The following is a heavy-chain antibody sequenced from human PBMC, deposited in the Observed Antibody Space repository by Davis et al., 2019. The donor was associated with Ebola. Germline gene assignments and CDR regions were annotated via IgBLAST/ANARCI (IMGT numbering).Heavy chain of an antibody. CDR2: IKQDGSEK. J-gene: IGHJ4*02. D-gene: IGHD3-9*01. V-gene: IGHV3-7*01. CDR3: TKDFDYENAY. Sequence: GGSLRLSCAASGFTFSNYWMSWVRQAPGKGLEWVANIKQDGSEKYYVDSVKGRFTISRDNAKNSLSLQMNSLRAEDTAVYYCTKDFDYENAYWGQGTLVTVSS. CDR1: GFTFSNYW.